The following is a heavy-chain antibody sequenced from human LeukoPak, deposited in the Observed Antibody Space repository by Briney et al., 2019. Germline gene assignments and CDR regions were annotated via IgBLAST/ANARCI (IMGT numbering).Heavy chain of an antibody. D-gene: IGHD3-16*02. CDR3: ARDTVWGSYRYTGGDFDY. Sequence: GGSPRLSCAASGFTFDDYGMSWVRQAPGKGLEWVSGINWNGGSTGYADSVKGRFTISRDNAKNSLYLQMNSLRAEDTALYNCARDTVWGSYRYTGGDFDYWGQGTLVTVSS. CDR1: GFTFDDYG. J-gene: IGHJ4*02. CDR2: INWNGGST. V-gene: IGHV3-20*01.